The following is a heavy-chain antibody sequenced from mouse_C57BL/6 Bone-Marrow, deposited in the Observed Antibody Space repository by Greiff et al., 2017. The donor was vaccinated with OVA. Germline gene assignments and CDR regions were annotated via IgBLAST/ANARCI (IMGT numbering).Heavy chain of an antibody. V-gene: IGHV1-54*01. Sequence: VQLQQSGAELVRPGTSVKVSCKASGYAFTNYLIEWVKQRPGQGLEWIGVTNPGSGGTNYNEKFKGKATLTADKSSSTAYMQLSSLTSEDSAVYFCARREGWLPYWGQGTTLTVSS. CDR1: GYAFTNYL. D-gene: IGHD2-3*01. J-gene: IGHJ2*01. CDR2: TNPGSGGT. CDR3: ARREGWLPY.